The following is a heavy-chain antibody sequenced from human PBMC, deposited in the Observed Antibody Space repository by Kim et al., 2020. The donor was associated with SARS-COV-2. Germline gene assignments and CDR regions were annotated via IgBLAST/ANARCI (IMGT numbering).Heavy chain of an antibody. D-gene: IGHD6-19*01. J-gene: IGHJ4*02. V-gene: IGHV4-59*08. CDR3: ARHPSIAVAGIDY. Sequence: YNPSLRRRVTISVDTSKNQFSLKLSSVTAADTAVYYCARHPSIAVAGIDYWGQGTLVTVSS.